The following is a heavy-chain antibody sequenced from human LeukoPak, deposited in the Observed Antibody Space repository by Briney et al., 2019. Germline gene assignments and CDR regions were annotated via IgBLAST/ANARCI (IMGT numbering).Heavy chain of an antibody. Sequence: PSETLSLTCTVSGGSISSYYWSWFRQPPGKGLEYIGYIYYSGYTNYNPSLKSRVTISVDTSKNQFSLKLSSVTAADTAVYYCARETSQKGAHYMDVWGKGTTVTISS. V-gene: IGHV4-59*01. D-gene: IGHD3-16*01. J-gene: IGHJ6*03. CDR3: ARETSQKGAHYMDV. CDR1: GGSISSYY. CDR2: IYYSGYT.